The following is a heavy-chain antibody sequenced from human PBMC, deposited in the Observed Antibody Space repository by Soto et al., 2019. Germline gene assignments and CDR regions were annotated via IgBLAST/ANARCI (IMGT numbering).Heavy chain of an antibody. J-gene: IGHJ4*02. CDR3: ARSPITTIVVAYFDY. CDR2: ISGGSSII. Sequence: GGSLRLSCEASGFTFSTYSMNWVRQAPGKGLEWVSYISGGSSIIYYADSVKGRFTISRDNAKNSLYLQMNSLRDEDTAVYYCARSPITTIVVAYFDYWGQGSRVTVSS. D-gene: IGHD3-22*01. V-gene: IGHV3-48*02. CDR1: GFTFSTYS.